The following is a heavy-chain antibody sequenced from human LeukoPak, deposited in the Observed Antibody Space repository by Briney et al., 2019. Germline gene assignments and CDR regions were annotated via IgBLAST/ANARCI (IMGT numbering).Heavy chain of an antibody. J-gene: IGHJ4*02. D-gene: IGHD5-18*01. V-gene: IGHV4-39*01. Sequence: SETLSLTCTVSGGSISSRSYYWGWIRQPLGKGLEWIGSIYYSGSAYYNTSLTSRVTISVDTSKNQLSLKLSSVTAADTAVYYCASLRGYSYGPLDYWGQGTLVTVSS. CDR3: ASLRGYSYGPLDY. CDR1: GGSISSRSYY. CDR2: IYYSGSA.